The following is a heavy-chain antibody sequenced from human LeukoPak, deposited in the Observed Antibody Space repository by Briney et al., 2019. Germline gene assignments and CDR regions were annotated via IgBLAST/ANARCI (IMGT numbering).Heavy chain of an antibody. J-gene: IGHJ4*02. D-gene: IGHD6-19*01. CDR1: GYTFTGYY. Sequence: GASVKVSCKASGYTFTGYYMHWVRQAPGQGLEWMGWINPNSVGTNYAQKFQGRVTMTRDTSISTAYMELSRLRSDDTAVYYCARKGGDSSGWFTRIDYFDYWGQGTLVTVSS. CDR2: INPNSVGT. CDR3: ARKGGDSSGWFTRIDYFDY. V-gene: IGHV1-2*02.